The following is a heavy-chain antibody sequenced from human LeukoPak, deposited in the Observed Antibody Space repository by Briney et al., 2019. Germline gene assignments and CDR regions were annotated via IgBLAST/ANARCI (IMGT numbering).Heavy chain of an antibody. V-gene: IGHV1-69*05. CDR3: ARDEEDCSSTSCYDIQFDF. J-gene: IGHJ4*02. CDR1: GGTFSSYA. CDR2: IIPIFGTA. Sequence: SVKVSCKASGGTFSSYAISWVRQGPGQGGEWMGRIIPIFGTAKYVQKLQGRGTITTEESTRTAYMEMSSLRSEDTAVYYCARDEEDCSSTSCYDIQFDFWGQGTLVTVSS. D-gene: IGHD2-2*01.